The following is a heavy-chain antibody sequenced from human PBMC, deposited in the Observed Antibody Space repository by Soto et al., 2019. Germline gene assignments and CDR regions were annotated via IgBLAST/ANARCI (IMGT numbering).Heavy chain of an antibody. CDR2: IWYDGSNK. CDR3: ARGYCSGGSCYDPTYYYYSGMDV. V-gene: IGHV3-33*01. D-gene: IGHD2-15*01. Sequence: PGGSLRLSCAASGFTFSSYGMHWVRQAPGKGLEWVAVIWYDGSNKYYADSVKGRFTISRDNSKNTLYLQMNSLRAEDTAVYYCARGYCSGGSCYDPTYYYYSGMDVWGQGTTVTVSS. J-gene: IGHJ6*02. CDR1: GFTFSSYG.